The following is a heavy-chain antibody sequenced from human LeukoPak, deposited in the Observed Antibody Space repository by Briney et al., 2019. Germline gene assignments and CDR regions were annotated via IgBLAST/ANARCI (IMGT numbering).Heavy chain of an antibody. J-gene: IGHJ3*02. Sequence: GGSLRLSCAASGFTFRDYFMSWIRQAPGKGLEWVAYTNTAGNTIYYADSMKGRFTISRDNAKNSLYLQMNTLRAEDTAVYYCARATYDSSAVNAFDIWGQGTMVTVSP. D-gene: IGHD3-22*01. CDR2: TNTAGNTI. V-gene: IGHV3-11*01. CDR3: ARATYDSSAVNAFDI. CDR1: GFTFRDYF.